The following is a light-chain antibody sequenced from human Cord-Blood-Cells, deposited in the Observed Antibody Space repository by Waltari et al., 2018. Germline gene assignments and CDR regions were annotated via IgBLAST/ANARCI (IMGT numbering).Light chain of an antibody. CDR3: CSYAGSSTWV. CDR2: EVS. Sequence: QSALTQPASVSGSPGQSITISRTGTSSDVGSYNLFSWYQQHPGKAPKLMIYEVSKRPSGVSNRFSGSKSGNTASLTISGLQAEDEADYYCCSYAGSSTWVFGGGTKLTVL. V-gene: IGLV2-23*02. J-gene: IGLJ3*02. CDR1: SSDVGSYNL.